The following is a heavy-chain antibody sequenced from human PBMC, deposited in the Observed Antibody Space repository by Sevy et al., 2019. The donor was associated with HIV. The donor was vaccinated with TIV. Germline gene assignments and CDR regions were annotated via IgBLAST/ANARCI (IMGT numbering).Heavy chain of an antibody. D-gene: IGHD6-13*01. J-gene: IGHJ5*02. CDR2: ISSSSSYI. V-gene: IGHV3-21*01. CDR3: ASDPGILGCGSRKYSSSCGWFDP. Sequence: GGSLRLSCAASGFTFSSYSMNWVRQAPGKGLEWVSCISSSSSYIYYADSVKGRFTISRDNAKNSLYLQMNSLRAEDTAVYYWASDPGILGCGSRKYSSSCGWFDPWGQGTLVTVSS. CDR1: GFTFSSYS.